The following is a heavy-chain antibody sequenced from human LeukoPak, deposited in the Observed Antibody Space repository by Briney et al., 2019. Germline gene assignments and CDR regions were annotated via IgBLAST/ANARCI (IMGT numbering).Heavy chain of an antibody. CDR1: GFTFSHNW. D-gene: IGHD6-13*01. J-gene: IGHJ4*02. CDR3: AKDSSSWSPDY. V-gene: IGHV3-7*01. Sequence: GGSLRLSCAASGFTFSHNWMTWVRQAPGKGLEWVASVKKDASEKYYVDSVKGRFTISRDNSKNTLYLQMNSLRAEDTAVYYCAKDSSSWSPDYWGQGTLVTVSS. CDR2: VKKDASEK.